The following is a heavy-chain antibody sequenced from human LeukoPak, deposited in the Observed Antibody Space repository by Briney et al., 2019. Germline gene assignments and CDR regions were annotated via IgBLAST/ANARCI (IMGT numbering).Heavy chain of an antibody. CDR3: ARDHRGSGSRYYYYYMDV. CDR2: ISSSGSTI. CDR1: GFTFSSYE. J-gene: IGHJ6*03. V-gene: IGHV3-48*03. Sequence: GGSLRLSCAASGFTFSSYEMNWVRQAPGKGLEWVSYISSSGSTIYYADSVKGRFTISRDNAKNTLYLQMNSLRAEDTAVYYCARDHRGSGSRYYYYYMDVWGKGTTVTISS. D-gene: IGHD3-10*01.